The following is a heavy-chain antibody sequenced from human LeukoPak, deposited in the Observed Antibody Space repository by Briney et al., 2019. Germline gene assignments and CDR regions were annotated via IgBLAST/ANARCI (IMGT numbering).Heavy chain of an antibody. V-gene: IGHV4-34*01. Sequence: SETLSLTCAVYGGSFSGYYWSWIRQPPGKGLEWIGEINHSGSTNYNPSLKSRVTISVDTSKNQFSLKLSSVTAADTAVYYCARALEYSTFDYWGQGTLVTVSS. CDR1: GGSFSGYY. CDR2: INHSGST. CDR3: ARALEYSTFDY. J-gene: IGHJ4*02. D-gene: IGHD6-6*01.